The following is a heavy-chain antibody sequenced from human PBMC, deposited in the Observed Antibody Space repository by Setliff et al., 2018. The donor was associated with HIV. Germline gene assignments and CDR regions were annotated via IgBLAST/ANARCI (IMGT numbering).Heavy chain of an antibody. D-gene: IGHD6-6*01. V-gene: IGHV4-59*10. CDR1: GGSFNGYY. CDR3: ASGLIAPRF. J-gene: IGHJ4*02. Sequence: SETLSLTCAVYGGSFNGYYWSWIRQPPGKGLEWVGRIYTSGSANYNPSLKSRVTMSVDTSKNQFSLKLSSVTAADTAVYYCASGLIAPRFWGQGTLVTVSS. CDR2: IYTSGSA.